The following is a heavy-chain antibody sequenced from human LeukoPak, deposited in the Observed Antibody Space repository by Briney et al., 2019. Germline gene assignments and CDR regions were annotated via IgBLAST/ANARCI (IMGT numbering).Heavy chain of an antibody. D-gene: IGHD3-10*01. Sequence: GGSLRLSCAASGFTFSDYYMSWIRQAPGKGLEWVSYISSRGRTIEYADSVKGRFTISRDNAKNSVYLQMKSLRVEDRAVYYCARVGFGSGTPSDYWGQGTLVTVSS. CDR1: GFTFSDYY. J-gene: IGHJ4*02. V-gene: IGHV3-11*01. CDR2: ISSRGRTI. CDR3: ARVGFGSGTPSDY.